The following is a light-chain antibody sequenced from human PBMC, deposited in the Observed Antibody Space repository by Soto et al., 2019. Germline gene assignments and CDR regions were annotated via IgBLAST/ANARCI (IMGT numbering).Light chain of an antibody. CDR3: QQYNFYWT. J-gene: IGKJ1*01. Sequence: DIQMTQSPSTLPASVGDRVTITCRASQTISHWLAWYQQKPGKVPKLLISKASSLESGVPSRFSGSVSGTEFTLTINSLQPDDFATYYCQQYNFYWTFGQGTKVEIK. V-gene: IGKV1-5*03. CDR1: QTISHW. CDR2: KAS.